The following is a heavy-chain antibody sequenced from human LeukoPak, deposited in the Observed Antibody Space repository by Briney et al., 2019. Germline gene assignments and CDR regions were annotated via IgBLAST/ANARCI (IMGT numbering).Heavy chain of an antibody. CDR1: GFTFSTRS. J-gene: IGHJ4*02. CDR2: ISSSSTYI. Sequence: PGRSLRLSCAASGFTFSTRSMNWVRQAPGKGLEWVSSISSSSTYIYYTDAVKGRFTISRDNAKNSLYLQMNSLRAEDTAVYYCARPVAATGAFADYWGQGTLVTVSS. V-gene: IGHV3-21*01. D-gene: IGHD6-19*01. CDR3: ARPVAATGAFADY.